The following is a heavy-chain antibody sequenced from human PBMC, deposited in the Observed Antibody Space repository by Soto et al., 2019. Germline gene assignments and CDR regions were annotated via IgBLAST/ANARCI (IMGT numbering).Heavy chain of an antibody. Sequence: QVQLVQSGAEVQKPGASVKVSCKTSGYILNNFGITWVRQAPGLGLEWLGWIYSKAGTINFAQKFQGRVTMTTDTSTSTAYMELRSLTFDDSAVYFCAIDIDFDIDYCGQGTLVTVS. CDR3: AIDIDFDIDY. D-gene: IGHD3-9*01. V-gene: IGHV1-18*01. J-gene: IGHJ4*02. CDR2: IYSKAGTI. CDR1: GYILNNFG.